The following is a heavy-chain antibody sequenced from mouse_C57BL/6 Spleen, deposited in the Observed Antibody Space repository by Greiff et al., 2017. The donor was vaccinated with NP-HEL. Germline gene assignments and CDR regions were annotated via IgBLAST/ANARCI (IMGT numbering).Heavy chain of an antibody. CDR3: AREANWDYFDY. Sequence: QVQLQQPGAELVKPGASVKLSCKASGYTFTSYWMHWVKQRPGRGLEWIGRFDPNSGGTTYNEKFKSKATLTVDKPSSTAYMQLSSLTSEDSAVYYCAREANWDYFDYWGQGTTLTVSS. D-gene: IGHD4-1*01. V-gene: IGHV1-72*01. CDR1: GYTFTSYW. CDR2: FDPNSGGT. J-gene: IGHJ2*01.